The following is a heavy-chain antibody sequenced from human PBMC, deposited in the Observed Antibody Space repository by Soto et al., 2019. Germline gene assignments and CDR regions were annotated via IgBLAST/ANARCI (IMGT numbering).Heavy chain of an antibody. V-gene: IGHV1-46*01. J-gene: IGHJ6*02. Sequence: ASVKVSCKASGYTFTSYYMHWVRQAPGQGLEWMGIINPIGGSTSYAQKFQGRVTMTRNTSTSTVYMELSSLRSEDTAVYYCASRSMIGYGMDVWGQGTTVTVSS. CDR3: ASRSMIGYGMDV. D-gene: IGHD3-22*01. CDR1: GYTFTSYY. CDR2: INPIGGST.